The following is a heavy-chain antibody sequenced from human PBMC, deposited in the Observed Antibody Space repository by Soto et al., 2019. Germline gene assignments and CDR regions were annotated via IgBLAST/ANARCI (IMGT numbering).Heavy chain of an antibody. CDR3: ARNGGGYDLIYYYYGMDV. J-gene: IGHJ6*02. CDR2: ISSSSSTI. V-gene: IGHV3-48*01. Sequence: PGGSLRLSCAASGFTFSSYSMNWVRQAPGKGLEWVSYISSSSSTIYYADSVKGRFTISRDNAKNSLYLQMNSLRAEDTAVYYCARNGGGYDLIYYYYGMDVWGQGTTVTVSS. CDR1: GFTFSSYS. D-gene: IGHD5-12*01.